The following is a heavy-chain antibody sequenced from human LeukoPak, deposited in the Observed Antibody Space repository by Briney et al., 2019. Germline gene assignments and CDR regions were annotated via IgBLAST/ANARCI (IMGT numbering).Heavy chain of an antibody. CDR1: GFTFSSYA. CDR3: AKTYNYDFWSGPGNWFDP. CDR2: ISGSGGST. Sequence: GGSLRLSCAASGFTFSSYAMSWVRQAPGKGLEWVSAISGSGGSTYCADSVKGRFTISRDNSKNTLYLQMNSLRAEDTAVYYCAKTYNYDFWSGPGNWFDPWGQGTLVTVSS. D-gene: IGHD3-3*01. V-gene: IGHV3-23*01. J-gene: IGHJ5*02.